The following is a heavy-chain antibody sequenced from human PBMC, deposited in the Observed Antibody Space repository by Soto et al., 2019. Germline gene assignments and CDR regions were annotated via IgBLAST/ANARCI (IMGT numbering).Heavy chain of an antibody. Sequence: PSETLSLTCTVSGASISSYYWTWIRQPPGKGLEWIGNIYYSGTTNYSPSLKSRLTISIDTSKSQFSLKLASVTAADTAVYYCTGRLATAGWFDPWGQGTLVTAPQ. D-gene: IGHD6-13*01. J-gene: IGHJ5*02. CDR1: GASISSYY. CDR3: TGRLATAGWFDP. V-gene: IGHV4-59*01. CDR2: IYYSGTT.